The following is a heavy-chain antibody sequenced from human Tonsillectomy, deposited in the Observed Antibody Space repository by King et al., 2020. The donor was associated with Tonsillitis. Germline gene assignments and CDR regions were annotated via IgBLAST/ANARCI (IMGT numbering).Heavy chain of an antibody. CDR3: ARGGGLDY. V-gene: IGHV4-59*01. CDR2: IYYSGNT. Sequence: VQLQESGPGLVNPSETLFLTCTVSGGSITTYSWNWIRQSPGKGLEWIGNIYYSGNTNYNPSLKSRLTLSVDRSQNRFYLRLTSVTAADTAVYYCARGGGLDYWGPGTLVNVSS. J-gene: IGHJ4*02. CDR1: GGSITTYS. D-gene: IGHD3-16*01.